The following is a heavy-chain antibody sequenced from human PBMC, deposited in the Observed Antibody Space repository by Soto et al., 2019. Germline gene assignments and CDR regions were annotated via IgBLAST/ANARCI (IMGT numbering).Heavy chain of an antibody. CDR3: ARDSRMYYDFWSGYFEFDY. CDR1: GYSFTSYA. J-gene: IGHJ4*02. V-gene: IGHV7-4-1*01. CDR2: INTNTGNP. D-gene: IGHD3-3*01. Sequence: GASVKVSCKASGYSFTSYAMKWVRQETGQGLEWMGWINTNTGNPTYAQGFTGRFVFSLDTSVSTAYLQICSLKAEDTAVYYCARDSRMYYDFWSGYFEFDYWGQGTLVTVSS.